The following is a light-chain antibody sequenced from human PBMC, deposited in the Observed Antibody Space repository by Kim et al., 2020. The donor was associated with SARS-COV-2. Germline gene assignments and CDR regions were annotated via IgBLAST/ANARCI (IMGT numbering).Light chain of an antibody. J-gene: IGKJ1*01. CDR1: QSVPANY. CDR3: QQYGASPRT. V-gene: IGKV3D-20*01. CDR2: HAS. Sequence: SPGQSTTLSCGASQSVPANYLAWYQQTPGLAPRLLIYHASIRATGIPARFSGSGSGTDFTLTISSLEPEDFALYYCQQYGASPRTFGQGTKVEIK.